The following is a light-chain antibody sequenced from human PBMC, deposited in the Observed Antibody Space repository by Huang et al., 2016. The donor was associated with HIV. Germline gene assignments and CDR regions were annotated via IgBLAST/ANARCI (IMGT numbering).Light chain of an antibody. CDR3: QQYNNWPRT. V-gene: IGKV3-15*01. Sequence: EIVMTQSPATLSVSPGERATLSCRASQSVSSNLAWYQQKPGQAPRLLIYGASTRATGIPARFIGIGSGTEFTLTISSLQSEDFAVYYCQQYNNWPRTFGQGTKVEIK. CDR1: QSVSSN. J-gene: IGKJ1*01. CDR2: GAS.